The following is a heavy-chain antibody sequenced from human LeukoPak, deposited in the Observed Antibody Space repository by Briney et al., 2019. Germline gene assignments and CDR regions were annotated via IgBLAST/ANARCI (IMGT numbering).Heavy chain of an antibody. Sequence: GGSLRLSCAASGFTFSSYEMNWVRQAPGKGLEWVSYISFSGDIIRYADSVKGRFTISRDNAKNSLYLQMNSLRAEDTAVYYCVRAVDPHRYERSGFDYWGQGALVTVSS. J-gene: IGHJ4*02. CDR1: GFTFSSYE. CDR3: VRAVDPHRYERSGFDY. CDR2: ISFSGDII. V-gene: IGHV3-48*03. D-gene: IGHD3-22*01.